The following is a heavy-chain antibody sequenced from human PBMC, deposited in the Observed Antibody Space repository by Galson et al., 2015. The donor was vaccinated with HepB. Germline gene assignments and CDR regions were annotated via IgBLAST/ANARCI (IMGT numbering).Heavy chain of an antibody. V-gene: IGHV3-9*01. Sequence: SLRLSCAASGFTFDDYALDWVRQPPGQGPEWVAGISWNSGVLTYADSVRGRFTISRDNAKNTVYLEMNSLRTEDTSIYYCVRSSNFDTWGQGTLVTVSS. D-gene: IGHD2-2*01. CDR2: ISWNSGVL. CDR1: GFTFDDYA. J-gene: IGHJ4*02. CDR3: VRSSNFDT.